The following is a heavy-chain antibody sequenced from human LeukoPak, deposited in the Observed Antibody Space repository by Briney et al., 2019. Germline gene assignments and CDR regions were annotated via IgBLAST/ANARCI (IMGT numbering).Heavy chain of an antibody. V-gene: IGHV4-61*01. Sequence: SETLSLTCTVSGGSFSSSSYYWSWIRQPPGKGLEWIGYIYYSGSTSYNPSLKSRVTISVDTSKNQFSLKLSSVTAADTAVYYCAREEALGSGSFDYWGQGTLVTVSS. CDR3: AREEALGSGSFDY. CDR1: GGSFSSSSYY. J-gene: IGHJ4*02. D-gene: IGHD1-26*01. CDR2: IYYSGST.